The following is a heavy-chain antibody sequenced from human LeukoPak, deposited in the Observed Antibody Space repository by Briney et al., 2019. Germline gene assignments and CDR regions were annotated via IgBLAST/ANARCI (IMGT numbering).Heavy chain of an antibody. CDR3: ARDYIAAAGYRGFDP. CDR2: IYSSGST. V-gene: IGHV4-4*07. J-gene: IGHJ5*02. D-gene: IGHD6-13*01. Sequence: SETLSLTCTVSGGSISSYYWSWIRQPAGKGLEWIGRIYSSGSTNYNPSLKSRVTMSVDTSKNQFSLKLSSVTAADTAVYYCARDYIAAAGYRGFDPWGQGTLVTVSS. CDR1: GGSISSYY.